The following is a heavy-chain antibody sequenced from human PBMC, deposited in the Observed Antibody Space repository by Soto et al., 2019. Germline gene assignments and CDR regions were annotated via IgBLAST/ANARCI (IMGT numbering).Heavy chain of an antibody. V-gene: IGHV1-18*01. CDR1: GYTFTSYG. CDR2: ISAHNGNT. CDR3: ARGRYGDY. Sequence: QVHLVQSGAEVKKPGASVKVSCKCSGYTFTSYGITWVRQAPGQGLEWMGWISAHNGNTNYAQKLQGRVTVTRDTSTSPAYMELRSLRSADTAVYYCARGRYGDYWGQGALVTVSS. D-gene: IGHD1-1*01. J-gene: IGHJ4*02.